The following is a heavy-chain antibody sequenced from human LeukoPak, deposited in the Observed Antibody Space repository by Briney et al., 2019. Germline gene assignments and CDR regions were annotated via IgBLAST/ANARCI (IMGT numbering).Heavy chain of an antibody. CDR1: GGTFSSYA. Sequence: SVKVSCKASGGTFSSYAISWVRQAPGQGLEWMGRIIPILGIANYAQKFQGRVTITADKSTSTAYMELSSLRSEDTAVYYCARDTGDSSGWYSWAFDIWGQGTMATVSS. J-gene: IGHJ3*02. V-gene: IGHV1-69*04. CDR2: IIPILGIA. CDR3: ARDTGDSSGWYSWAFDI. D-gene: IGHD6-19*01.